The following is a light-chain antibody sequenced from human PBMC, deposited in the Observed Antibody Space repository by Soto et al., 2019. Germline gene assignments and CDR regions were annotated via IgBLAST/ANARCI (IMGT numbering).Light chain of an antibody. CDR2: EVV. J-gene: IGLJ1*01. CDR1: SSDVGGYNY. V-gene: IGLV2-8*01. CDR3: KSYAGSNTYV. Sequence: QSVLTQPPSASGFPGHSVTISCTGTSSDVGGYNYVSRYQQHPGKAPRLIIYEVVQRPSGVPDRFSGSKSGNTASLTVSGLQAANEADYFCKSYAGSNTYVFGSGTKVNVL.